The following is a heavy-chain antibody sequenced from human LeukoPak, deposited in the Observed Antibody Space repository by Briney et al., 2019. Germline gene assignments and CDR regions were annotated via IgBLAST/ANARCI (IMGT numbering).Heavy chain of an antibody. V-gene: IGHV3-23*01. CDR2: ISGNGGDT. CDR1: GFTFSSYS. Sequence: GGSLRLSCAASGFTFSSYSMSWVRQAPGKGLEWVSVISGNGGDTFYADSVKGRFTISRDNSKNTLYLQMNSLRAEDTAMYYCVRDFRFLDDYWGQGTLVTVSS. CDR3: VRDFRFLDDY. D-gene: IGHD3-3*01. J-gene: IGHJ4*02.